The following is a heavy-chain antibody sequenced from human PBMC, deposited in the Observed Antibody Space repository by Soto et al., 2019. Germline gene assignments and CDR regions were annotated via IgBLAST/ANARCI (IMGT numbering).Heavy chain of an antibody. CDR1: GGSFSGDH. D-gene: IGHD6-6*01. CDR3: ARGIAARPYNWFDP. Sequence: PSETLSLTCAVYGGSFSGDHWSWIRQPPGKGLEWIGDINHSGSTNYNPSLKSRVTISVDTSKNQISLKLSSVTAADTAVYYCARGIAARPYNWFDPWGQGTLVTV. CDR2: INHSGST. V-gene: IGHV4-34*01. J-gene: IGHJ5*02.